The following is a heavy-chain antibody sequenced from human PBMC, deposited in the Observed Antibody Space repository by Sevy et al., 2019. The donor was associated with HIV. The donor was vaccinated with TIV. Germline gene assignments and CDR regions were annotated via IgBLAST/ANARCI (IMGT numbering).Heavy chain of an antibody. CDR3: ASDRGYDSSGYYYGEYFQH. J-gene: IGHJ1*01. CDR2: IYYSGST. V-gene: IGHV4-39*01. CDR1: GGSINSSSYY. Sequence: SETLSLTCTVSGGSINSSSYYWGWIRQPPGKGLEWIGSIYYSGSTYYNPSLKSRVTISVDTSKNQFSLKLSSVTAADTAVYYCASDRGYDSSGYYYGEYFQHWGQGTLVTVSS. D-gene: IGHD3-22*01.